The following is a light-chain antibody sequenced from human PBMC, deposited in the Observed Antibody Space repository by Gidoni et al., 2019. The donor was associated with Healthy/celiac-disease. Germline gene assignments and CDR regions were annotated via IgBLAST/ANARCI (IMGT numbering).Light chain of an antibody. CDR2: AAS. CDR3: KQSYSRPQT. J-gene: IGKJ1*01. Sequence: DIQMTQSPSSLSASVGDRVTITCRASQSISSYLNWYQQKPGKAPKLLIYAASSLQSGVPSRFSGSGSGTDFTLTISSVQPEDVAAYYCKQSYSRPQTFGRGTKVEIK. V-gene: IGKV1-39*01. CDR1: QSISSY.